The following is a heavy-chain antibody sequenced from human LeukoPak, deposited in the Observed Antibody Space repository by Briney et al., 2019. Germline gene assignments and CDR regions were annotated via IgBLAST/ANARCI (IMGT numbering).Heavy chain of an antibody. V-gene: IGHV3-74*01. CDR3: VRVNCGGDCNSRDWYFDL. Sequence: PGGSLRLSCAASGFTVSGYWMHWVRQAPGKGLVWVSRIDRGGSYTAYADSVEGRFTISRDNTKNTLYLQMNYLRAEDTAVYYCVRVNCGGDCNSRDWYFDLWGRGTLVSVSS. CDR1: GFTVSGYW. CDR2: IDRGGSYT. J-gene: IGHJ2*01. D-gene: IGHD2-21*02.